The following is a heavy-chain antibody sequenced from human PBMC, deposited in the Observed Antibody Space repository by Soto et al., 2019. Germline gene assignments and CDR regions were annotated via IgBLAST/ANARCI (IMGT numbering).Heavy chain of an antibody. J-gene: IGHJ3*01. D-gene: IGHD2-21*02. V-gene: IGHV3-23*01. CDR2: ISGGGGST. Sequence: EVQLLESGGGLVQPGGSLRLSCAASGFTFSNYAIHWVRLAPGKGLEWVSCISGGGGSTYYADSVKGRFTIFRDTSKNTVCLQMNSLRADDTAVYYCAKGFIVVVTVIRPYDACDVLGLGTMVTVSS. CDR1: GFTFSNYA. CDR3: AKGFIVVVTVIRPYDACDV.